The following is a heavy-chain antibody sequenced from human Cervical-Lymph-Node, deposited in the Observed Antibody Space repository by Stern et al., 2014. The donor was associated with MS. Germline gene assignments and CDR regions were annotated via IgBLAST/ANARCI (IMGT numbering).Heavy chain of an antibody. CDR1: GDSVSGDTLA. J-gene: IGHJ4*02. CDR3: ARSSDWGFDY. CDR2: TFYRSKWYS. V-gene: IGHV6-1*01. Sequence: QVQLVQSGAGLVKPSQTLSLTCAISGDSVSGDTLAWPWIRPSQSRGLEWLGRTFYRSKWYSDYASSVNSRITVNADTSKNQLSLQLNSVTLRDTAVYYCARSSDWGFDYWGQGALVTVSS. D-gene: IGHD7-27*01.